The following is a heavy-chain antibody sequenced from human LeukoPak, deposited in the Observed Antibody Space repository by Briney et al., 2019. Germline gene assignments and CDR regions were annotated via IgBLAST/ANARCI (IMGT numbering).Heavy chain of an antibody. Sequence: GASVKVSCKASGGTFSSYAISWVRQAPGQGLEWMGGIIPIFGTANYAQKFQGRVTITADESTSTAYMELSGLRSEDTAVYYCARVYEAASDYWGQGTLVTVSS. CDR2: IIPIFGTA. V-gene: IGHV1-69*13. CDR1: GGTFSSYA. CDR3: ARVYEAASDY. J-gene: IGHJ4*02. D-gene: IGHD2-8*01.